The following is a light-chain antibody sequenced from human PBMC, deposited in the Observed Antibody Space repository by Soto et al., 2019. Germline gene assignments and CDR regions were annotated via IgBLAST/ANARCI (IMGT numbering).Light chain of an antibody. Sequence: EVVLTQSPVTLSLSPGERATLSCRASQSFRGLLAWYQQKPGQAPRLLIYDTSARATRVPARFSGSRSGPEFTLTINSLQSEDFAIYYCQRYNNWTVTFVGGTKV. CDR2: DTS. CDR1: QSFRGL. J-gene: IGKJ4*01. V-gene: IGKV3-15*01. CDR3: QRYNNWTVT.